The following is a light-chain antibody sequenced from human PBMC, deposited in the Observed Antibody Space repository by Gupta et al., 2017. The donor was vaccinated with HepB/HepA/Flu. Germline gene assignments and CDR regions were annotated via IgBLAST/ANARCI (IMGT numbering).Light chain of an antibody. CDR3: AAWDDILNGWV. V-gene: IGLV1-44*01. CDR2: SNN. J-gene: IGLJ3*02. CDR1: SSNIGSNT. Sequence: QSVLTQPPSASGTPGQWVTIPCSGSSSNIGSNTVNWYQQLPGTAPKLLIYSNNQRPSGVPDRFSGSKSGTSASLAISGLQSEDEADYYCAAWDDILNGWVFGGGTKLTVL.